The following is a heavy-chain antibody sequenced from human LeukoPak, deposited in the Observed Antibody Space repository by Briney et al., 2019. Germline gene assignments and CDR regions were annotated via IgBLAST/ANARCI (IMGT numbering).Heavy chain of an antibody. CDR1: GFTFSSYS. D-gene: IGHD3-16*01. V-gene: IGHV3-21*01. Sequence: KAGGSLRLSCADSGFTFSSYSMNWVRQAPGKELEWVSSISSGSKYIYNADSVKGRFTISRDNAKRSLYLQMNSLRAEDTAVYYCARDHDYSLDYWGQGTLVTVSS. CDR2: ISSGSKYI. CDR3: ARDHDYSLDY. J-gene: IGHJ4*02.